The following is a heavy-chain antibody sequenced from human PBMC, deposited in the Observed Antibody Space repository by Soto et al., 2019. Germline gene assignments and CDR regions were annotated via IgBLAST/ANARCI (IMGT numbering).Heavy chain of an antibody. CDR1: DGSVSNNY. D-gene: IGHD3-3*01. CDR3: ARGAGLFDP. J-gene: IGHJ5*02. CDR2: LHYTGTT. Sequence: QVQLQESGPGLVKPAETLSLTCTVSDGSVSNNYWSWIRQSPGKGLEWIGYLHYTGTTNYNPSLKSRVTMSVDTSKNQFSLKLNSETAADTAIYYCARGAGLFDPWGQGTLVTVSS. V-gene: IGHV4-59*02.